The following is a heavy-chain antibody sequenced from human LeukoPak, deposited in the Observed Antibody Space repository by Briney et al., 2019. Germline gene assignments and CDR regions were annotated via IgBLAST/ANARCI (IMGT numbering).Heavy chain of an antibody. CDR1: RGSISGYY. CDR2: IYYIGRT. V-gene: IGHV4-59*01. CDR3: ARDQDGRFDP. J-gene: IGHJ5*02. Sequence: SETLSLTCTVSRGSISGYYWSWIRQHPGKGLEWVGHIYYIGRTSYNPSLRSRVTISVDTSNNQFFLKVNSVTAADTAVYYCARDQDGRFDPWGQGTLVTVSS.